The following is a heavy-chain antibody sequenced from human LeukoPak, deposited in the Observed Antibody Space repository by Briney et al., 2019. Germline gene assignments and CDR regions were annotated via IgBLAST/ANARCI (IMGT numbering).Heavy chain of an antibody. CDR1: GFTVSSNY. D-gene: IGHD3-22*01. CDR2: IYSGGST. CDR3: ARVLGDSSGYYYRQFDY. J-gene: IGHJ4*02. Sequence: GGSLRLSCAASGFTVSSNYMSWVRQAPGKELEWVSTIYSGGSTYYADSVKGRFTISRDNSKNTLYLQMNSLRAEDTAVYYCARVLGDSSGYYYRQFDYWGQGTLVPVSS. V-gene: IGHV3-66*01.